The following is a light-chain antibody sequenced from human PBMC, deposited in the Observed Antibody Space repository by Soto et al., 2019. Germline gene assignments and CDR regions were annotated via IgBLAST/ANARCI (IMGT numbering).Light chain of an antibody. V-gene: IGKV1-5*01. CDR1: QSISSG. J-gene: IGKJ1*01. CDR2: HAS. Sequence: QCPSTLPASAGDRVTITCRASQSISSGLAWYQQKPGPAPKLLTYHASHMESGVPSRVSGSGSGTDLTITSLHLEDDETESCHHHHGNTHSFGQGTKVDI. CDR3: HHHHGNTHS.